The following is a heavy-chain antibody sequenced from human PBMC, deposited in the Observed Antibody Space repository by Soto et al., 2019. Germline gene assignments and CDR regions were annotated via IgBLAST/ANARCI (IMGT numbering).Heavy chain of an antibody. J-gene: IGHJ4*02. Sequence: PGGSLRLSCAASGFTFSSSSMNWVRQAPGKGLERVSYISGSGGSTYYADSVKGRFTISRDNSKNTLYLQMNSLRAEDTAVYYCAKDGSGWYYFDYWGQGTLVTVS. CDR1: GFTFSSSS. D-gene: IGHD6-19*01. V-gene: IGHV3-23*01. CDR2: ISGSGGST. CDR3: AKDGSGWYYFDY.